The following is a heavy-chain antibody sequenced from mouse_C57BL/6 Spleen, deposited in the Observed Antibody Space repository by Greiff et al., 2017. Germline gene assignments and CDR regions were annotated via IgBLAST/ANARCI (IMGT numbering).Heavy chain of an antibody. J-gene: IGHJ4*01. D-gene: IGHD1-1*01. CDR3: VRESQFITTVVGPSMDY. Sequence: EVKLMESGGGLVQPKGSLKLSCAASGFTFNTYAMHWVSQAPGKGLEWVARIRSKRSNYATYYAESVKDRFTISRDDSQSMLYLQMNNLKTEDTAMYYCVRESQFITTVVGPSMDYWGQGTSVTVSS. CDR1: GFTFNTYA. CDR2: IRSKRSNYAT. V-gene: IGHV10-3*01.